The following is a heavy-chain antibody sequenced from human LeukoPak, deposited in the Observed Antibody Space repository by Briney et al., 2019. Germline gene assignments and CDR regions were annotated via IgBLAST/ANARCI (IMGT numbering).Heavy chain of an antibody. CDR2: ISVSGPTT. V-gene: IGHV3-23*01. D-gene: IGHD2/OR15-2a*01. CDR3: ARGGGRHVEY. J-gene: IGHJ4*02. Sequence: GGSLRLSCAASGFTFSNYAMSWVRQAPGKGLEWVSSISVSGPTTYYADSVKGRFTIPRDNSKNTLYLQMNSLRAEDTAVYYCARGGGRHVEYWGQGNLVTVSS. CDR1: GFTFSNYA.